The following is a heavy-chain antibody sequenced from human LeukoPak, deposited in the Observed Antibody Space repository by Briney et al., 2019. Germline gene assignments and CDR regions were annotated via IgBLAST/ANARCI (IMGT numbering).Heavy chain of an antibody. CDR1: GFTFRYSG. CDR3: AKDLGTTGTSGWRFDY. CDR2: IWYDGSNK. D-gene: IGHD1-1*01. Sequence: GGPLSLSYSASGFTFRYSGMRWVRQAPGKGLEWVAIIWYDGSNKYYADSVKGRFTISRDNAKETVYLQMDRLRAEDSAVYYCAKDLGTTGTSGWRFDYWGQGTLVTVSS. J-gene: IGHJ4*02. V-gene: IGHV3-33*06.